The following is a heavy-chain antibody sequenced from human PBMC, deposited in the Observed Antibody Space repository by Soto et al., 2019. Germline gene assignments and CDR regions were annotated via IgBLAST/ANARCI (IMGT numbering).Heavy chain of an antibody. V-gene: IGHV1-69*13. J-gene: IGHJ6*02. CDR2: IIPIFGTA. CDR3: ARAQDIVVVPAAILLYYYYYGMDV. CDR1: GGTFSSYA. D-gene: IGHD2-2*01. Sequence: SVKVSCKASGGTFSSYAISWVRQAPGRGLEWMGGIIPIFGTANYAQKFQGRVTITADESTSTAYMELSSLRSEDTAVYYCARAQDIVVVPAAILLYYYYYGMDVWGQGTTVTVSS.